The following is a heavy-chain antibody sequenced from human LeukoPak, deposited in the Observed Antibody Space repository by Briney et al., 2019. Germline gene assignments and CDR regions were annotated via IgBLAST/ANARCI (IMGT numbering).Heavy chain of an antibody. Sequence: GGSLRLSCAASGFTFSSYGMHWVRQAPGKGLEWVAVISYDGSNKYYADSVKGRFTISRDNSKNTLYLQMNSLRAEDTAVYYCAKALFEAAGTFDYWGQGTLVTGSS. D-gene: IGHD6-13*01. CDR2: ISYDGSNK. V-gene: IGHV3-30*18. CDR3: AKALFEAAGTFDY. CDR1: GFTFSSYG. J-gene: IGHJ4*02.